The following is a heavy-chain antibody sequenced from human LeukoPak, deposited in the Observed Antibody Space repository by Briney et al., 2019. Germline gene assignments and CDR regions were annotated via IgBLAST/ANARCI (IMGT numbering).Heavy chain of an antibody. CDR1: GGTFSSHA. Sequence: GASVKVSCTASGGTFSSHAISWVRQAPGQGLEWMGGIIPIFGTANYAQKFQGRVTITADESTSTAYMELSSLRSEDTAVYYCARARSSGWYILDYWGQGTLVIVSS. D-gene: IGHD6-19*01. CDR2: IIPIFGTA. CDR3: ARARSSGWYILDY. J-gene: IGHJ4*02. V-gene: IGHV1-69*13.